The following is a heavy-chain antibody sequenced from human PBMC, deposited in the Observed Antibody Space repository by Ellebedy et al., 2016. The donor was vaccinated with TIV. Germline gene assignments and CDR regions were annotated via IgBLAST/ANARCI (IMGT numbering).Heavy chain of an antibody. J-gene: IGHJ4*02. V-gene: IGHV1-3*01. Sequence: AASVKVSCKTSGYIFTTYAMHWVRQAPGQSLEWMGWINLGIGDTKYSQNFQGRLTLTSYASASTVYMELSSLRSGDTAVYFCARGYSYEFDYWGQGTLVTVSS. CDR2: INLGIGDT. CDR3: ARGYSYEFDY. D-gene: IGHD5-18*01. CDR1: GYIFTTYA.